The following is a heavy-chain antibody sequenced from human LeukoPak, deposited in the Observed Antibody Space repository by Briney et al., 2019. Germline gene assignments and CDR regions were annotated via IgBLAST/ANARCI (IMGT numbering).Heavy chain of an antibody. V-gene: IGHV3-23*01. Sequence: GGSLRLSCAASGFTFSNYAMSWVRQAPGKGLEWVSLISGSGGSTHYADSVRGRFTISRDNAKDTLYLQMNSLRAEDAAVYYCAKGYSGYESQWGQGTLVTVSS. D-gene: IGHD5-12*01. J-gene: IGHJ4*02. CDR2: ISGSGGST. CDR1: GFTFSNYA. CDR3: AKGYSGYESQ.